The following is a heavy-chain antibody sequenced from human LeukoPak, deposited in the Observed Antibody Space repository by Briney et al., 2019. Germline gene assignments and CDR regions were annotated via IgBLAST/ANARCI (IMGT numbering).Heavy chain of an antibody. D-gene: IGHD1-26*01. CDR3: ARDALSGSYYYFDY. CDR2: IKHNGGEK. CDR1: GFTFTDYF. J-gene: IGHJ4*02. Sequence: GGSLRLSCVASGFTFTDYFMSWVRQAPGKGLEWVASIKHNGGEKYYVDSVKGRFTISRDNAKNSLYLEMNSLRAEDTAVYYCARDALSGSYYYFDYWGQGTLVTVSS. V-gene: IGHV3-7*01.